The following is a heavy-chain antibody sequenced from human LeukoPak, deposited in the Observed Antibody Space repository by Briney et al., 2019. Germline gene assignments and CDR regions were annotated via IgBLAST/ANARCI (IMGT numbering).Heavy chain of an antibody. CDR2: VFRTGRT. V-gene: IGHV4-30-4*08. D-gene: IGHD2-2*01. J-gene: IGHJ4*02. CDR3: ATEGQCGFTTCPGLQF. CDR1: GGSISSGDYY. Sequence: SQTLSLTCTVSGGSISSGDYYWSWIRQPPGKGLEWIGYVFRTGRTSYNPSLDSRVTISLDRSRNQFSLRPTSVTAADSAMYYCATEGQCGFTTCPGLQFWGQGILVSVSS.